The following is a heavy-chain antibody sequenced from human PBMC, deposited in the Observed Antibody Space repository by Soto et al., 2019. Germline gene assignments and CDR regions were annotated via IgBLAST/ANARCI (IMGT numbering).Heavy chain of an antibody. CDR2: IIPVFGTT. V-gene: IGHV1-69*01. CDR3: ARGGGPYVWFNEF. D-gene: IGHD3-16*01. Sequence: QEQLVQSGPEMKKPGSSVKVSCKDSGGLFSSFAISWVRQAPGQGLEWLGGIIPVFGTTNYAEKFQDRVTITADESTTAAYMELSGLRSGDTAIYYCARGGGPYVWFNEFWGPGTLVTVSS. J-gene: IGHJ4*02. CDR1: GGLFSSFA.